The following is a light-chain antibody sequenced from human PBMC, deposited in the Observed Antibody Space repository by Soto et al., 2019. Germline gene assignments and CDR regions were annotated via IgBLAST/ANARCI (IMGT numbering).Light chain of an antibody. CDR2: TAS. CDR1: QSISNY. Sequence: DIQMTQSPSSLSASVGDRVTITCRASQSISNYLGWFQQKPGKPPKSLIYTASSLQSGVPARFRGSGSGTEFTLTINNLQPEDFATYYCQQYKSYPRTFGQGTKVEIK. V-gene: IGKV1-16*01. CDR3: QQYKSYPRT. J-gene: IGKJ1*01.